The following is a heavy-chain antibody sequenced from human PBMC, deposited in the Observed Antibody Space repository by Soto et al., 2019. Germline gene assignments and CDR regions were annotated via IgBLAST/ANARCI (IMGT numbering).Heavy chain of an antibody. Sequence: PSETLSLTCAVSGYSISSGYYWGWIRQPPGKGLEWIGSIYHSGSTYYNPSLKSRVTISVDTSKNQFSLKLSSVTAADTAVYYCARVAGDYYGSGIMGWFDPWGQGTLVTVSS. CDR2: IYHSGST. J-gene: IGHJ5*02. V-gene: IGHV4-38-2*01. D-gene: IGHD3-10*01. CDR3: ARVAGDYYGSGIMGWFDP. CDR1: GYSISSGYY.